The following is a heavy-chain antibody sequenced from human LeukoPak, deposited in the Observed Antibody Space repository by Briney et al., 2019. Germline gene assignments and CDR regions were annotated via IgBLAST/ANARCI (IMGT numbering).Heavy chain of an antibody. CDR3: ARGLVNYYGSGSYHLGY. J-gene: IGHJ4*02. Sequence: ASVKVSCKASGYTFTSYDINWVRQATGQGLEWMGWMNPNSGNTGYAQKFQGRVTMTRNTSISTAYMELSSLRSEDTAVYCCARGLVNYYGSGSYHLGYWGQGTLVTVSS. V-gene: IGHV1-8*01. CDR1: GYTFTSYD. CDR2: MNPNSGNT. D-gene: IGHD3-10*01.